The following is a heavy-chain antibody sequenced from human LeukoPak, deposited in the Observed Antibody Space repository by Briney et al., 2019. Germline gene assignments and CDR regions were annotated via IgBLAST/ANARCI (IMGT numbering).Heavy chain of an antibody. CDR3: ARDSSGYYRIDY. CDR1: GGSISTYY. Sequence: SETLSLTCSVSGGSISTYYCSWIRQPPGKRLEWIGHIYDSGSTNYNPSLKSRVTISVDTSKNQFSLKLTSVTAADTAVYYCARDSSGYYRIDYWGQGTLVTVSS. J-gene: IGHJ4*02. CDR2: IYDSGST. V-gene: IGHV4-59*08. D-gene: IGHD3-22*01.